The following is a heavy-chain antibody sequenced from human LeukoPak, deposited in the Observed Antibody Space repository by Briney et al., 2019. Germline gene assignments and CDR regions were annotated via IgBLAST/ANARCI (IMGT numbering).Heavy chain of an antibody. CDR3: ARDRRSSYVLRYFDWLLDY. V-gene: IGHV3-21*01. J-gene: IGHJ4*02. Sequence: PGGSLRLSCAASGFTFSSYNMNWVRQAPGKGLEWVSSITSGSSYRFYADSVKGRFTISRDNAKNSLYLQMNSLRAEDTAVYYCARDRRSSYVLRYFDWLLDYWGQGTLVTVSS. CDR1: GFTFSSYN. D-gene: IGHD3-9*01. CDR2: ITSGSSYR.